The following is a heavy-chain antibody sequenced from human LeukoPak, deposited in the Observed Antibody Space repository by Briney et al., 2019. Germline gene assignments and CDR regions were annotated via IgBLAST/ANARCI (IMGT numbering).Heavy chain of an antibody. CDR3: ASLRSRLLDAFDI. CDR2: IYSGGST. V-gene: IGHV3-53*04. J-gene: IGHJ3*02. D-gene: IGHD2-15*01. CDR1: GFTFDDYG. Sequence: QPGGSLRLSCAASGFTFDDYGMSWVRQAPGKGLEWVSVIYSGGSTYYADSVKGRFTISRHNSKNTLYLQMNSLRAEDTAVYYCASLRSRLLDAFDIWGQGTMVTVSS.